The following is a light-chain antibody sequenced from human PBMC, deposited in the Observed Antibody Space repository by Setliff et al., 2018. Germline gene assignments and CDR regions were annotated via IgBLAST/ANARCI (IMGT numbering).Light chain of an antibody. V-gene: IGLV2-14*01. J-gene: IGLJ1*01. CDR3: SSYTSSSTQV. Sequence: QSALAQPASVSGSPGQSITISCAGTSSDVGAYSHVSWYQQYPGKAPKLMISEVSNRPSGVSYRFSGSKSGNTASLTISGLQAEDEADYYCSSYTSSSTQVFGTGTKVTVL. CDR2: EVS. CDR1: SSDVGAYSH.